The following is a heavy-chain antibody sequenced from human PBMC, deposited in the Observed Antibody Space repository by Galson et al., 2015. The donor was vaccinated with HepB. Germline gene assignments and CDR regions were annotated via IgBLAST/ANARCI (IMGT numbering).Heavy chain of an antibody. CDR3: AKAPGESWYGSSGYYILSVY. V-gene: IGHV3-30*18. D-gene: IGHD3-22*01. Sequence: SLRLSCAASGFTFSSYGMHWVRQAPGKGLEWVAVISYDGSNKYYADSVKGRSTISRDNSKNTLYLQMNSLRAEDTAVYYCAKAPGESWYGSSGYYILSVYWGQGTLVTVSS. CDR2: ISYDGSNK. J-gene: IGHJ4*02. CDR1: GFTFSSYG.